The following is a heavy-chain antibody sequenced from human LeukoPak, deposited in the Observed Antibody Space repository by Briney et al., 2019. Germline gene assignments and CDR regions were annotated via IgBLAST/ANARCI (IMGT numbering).Heavy chain of an antibody. CDR1: GFTLSSYA. J-gene: IGHJ5*01. Sequence: PGGPLRLPGTASGFTLSSYAMSGVPQAPGKGREGVSTNSGSGGSTYYADSVKGRFTISRDNSRNTLYLQMNSLRAEDTAVYYCAKSTPNGVCCRFDSWGQGTLVTVSS. CDR3: AKSTPNGVCCRFDS. CDR2: NSGSGGST. D-gene: IGHD2-8*01. V-gene: IGHV3-23*01.